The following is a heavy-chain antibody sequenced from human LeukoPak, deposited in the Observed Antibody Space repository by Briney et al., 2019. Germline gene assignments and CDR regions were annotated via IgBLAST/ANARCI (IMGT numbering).Heavy chain of an antibody. CDR1: AFSLNAYN. CDR3: ARDRDLWFGELSPPRPGLDY. D-gene: IGHD3-10*01. V-gene: IGHV3-30-3*01. J-gene: IGHJ4*02. Sequence: PGGSLRLSCAASAFSLNAYNMNWVRQAPGKGLEWVAVISYDGSNKYYADSVKGRFTISRDNSKNTLYLQMNSLRAEDTAVYYCARDRDLWFGELSPPRPGLDYWGQGTLVTVSS. CDR2: ISYDGSNK.